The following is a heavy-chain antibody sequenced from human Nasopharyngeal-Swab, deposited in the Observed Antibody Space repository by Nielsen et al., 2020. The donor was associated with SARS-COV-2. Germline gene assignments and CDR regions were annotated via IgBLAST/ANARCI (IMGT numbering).Heavy chain of an antibody. Sequence: WIRQPPGKGLEWVAVISYDGSNKYYADSVKGRFTISRDNSKNTLYLQMNSLRAEDTAVYYCAKDLGVGYYDSSGYYSDAFDIWGQGTMVTV. CDR2: ISYDGSNK. D-gene: IGHD3-22*01. CDR3: AKDLGVGYYDSSGYYSDAFDI. J-gene: IGHJ3*02. V-gene: IGHV3-30*18.